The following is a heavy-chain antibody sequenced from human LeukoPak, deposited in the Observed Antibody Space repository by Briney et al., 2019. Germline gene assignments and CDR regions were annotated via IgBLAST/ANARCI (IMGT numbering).Heavy chain of an antibody. D-gene: IGHD3-10*01. Sequence: SETLSLTCTVSGASISSYYWSWIRQPPGRGLEWIGYIYYSGSTNYNPSLKSRVTISVDTSKNQFSLKLSSVTAADTAVYYCARLWFGENWFDPWGQGTLVTVSS. CDR1: GASISSYY. V-gene: IGHV4-59*01. CDR3: ARLWFGENWFDP. CDR2: IYYSGST. J-gene: IGHJ5*02.